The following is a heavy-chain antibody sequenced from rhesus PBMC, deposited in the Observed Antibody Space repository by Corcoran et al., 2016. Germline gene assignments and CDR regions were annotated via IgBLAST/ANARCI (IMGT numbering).Heavy chain of an antibody. CDR3: AREGSHGVLDY. V-gene: IGHV4S12*01. J-gene: IGHJ4*01. Sequence: QVQLQESGPGLVTPSATLSLYSAVSGGSISSSNCWSWIRQPPGKGLEWIGGILSNTESTNYNPSLKNRVTISKDTSKYQFSLKLSSGTAADAAVYYCAREGSHGVLDYWGQGVLVTVSS. CDR1: GGSISSSNC. D-gene: IGHD3-34*01. CDR2: ILSNTEST.